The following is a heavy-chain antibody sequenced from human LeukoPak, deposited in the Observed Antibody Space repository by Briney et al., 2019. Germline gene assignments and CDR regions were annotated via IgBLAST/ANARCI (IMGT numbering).Heavy chain of an antibody. CDR1: GFIVSSNY. CDR3: ARGGYGDYEYFQD. Sequence: GGSLRLSCAASGFIVSSNYMNWVRQAPGKGLEWVSIIYSGDRTYYVDSVKGRFTISRDNSKNTLYLQTNSLRAEDTAVYYCARGGYGDYEYFQDWGQGTLVTVSS. J-gene: IGHJ1*01. V-gene: IGHV3-53*01. CDR2: IYSGDRT. D-gene: IGHD4-17*01.